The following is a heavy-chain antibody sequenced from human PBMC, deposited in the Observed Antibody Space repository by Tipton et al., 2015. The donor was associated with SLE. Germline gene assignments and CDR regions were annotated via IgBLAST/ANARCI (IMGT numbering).Heavy chain of an antibody. J-gene: IGHJ6*03. V-gene: IGHV4-61*01. CDR3: ARASSGVSYFMDV. Sequence: TLSLTCTVSGGSVSSGSYYWSWIRQPPGKGLEWIGYIYYSGSTNYNPSLKSRVTISVDTSKNQFSLKLSSVTAADTAVYYCARASSGVSYFMDVWGKGTTVTVSS. CDR1: GGSVSSGSYY. CDR2: IYYSGST. D-gene: IGHD1-26*01.